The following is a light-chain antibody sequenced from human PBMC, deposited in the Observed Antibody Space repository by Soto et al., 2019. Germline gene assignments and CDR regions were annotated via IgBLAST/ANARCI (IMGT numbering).Light chain of an antibody. CDR3: QSCDSSLSGSGV. CDR1: SSNIGAGYD. V-gene: IGLV1-40*01. CDR2: GNR. Sequence: QSVLTQPPSVSGAPGQRVTISCTGTSSNIGAGYDVHWYQQFPGTTPQLLIYGNRNRPSGVPDRFSGSKSGTSASLAITGLQAEDEATYYCQSCDSSLSGSGVFGTGTKLTVL. J-gene: IGLJ1*01.